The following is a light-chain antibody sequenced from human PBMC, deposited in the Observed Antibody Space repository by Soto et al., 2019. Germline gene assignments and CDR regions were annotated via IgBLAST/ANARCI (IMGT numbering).Light chain of an antibody. CDR3: QQYYSYPS. CDR1: QGINIF. J-gene: IGKJ1*01. V-gene: IGKV1-9*01. Sequence: DIQLTQSPSFLSASVGDRVTITCRASQGINIFLAWFQQKPGKAPNLLISAASTLQSGVPSRFSGSGSGTDFTLTISCLQSEDFATYYCQQYYSYPSFGQGTKVDIK. CDR2: AAS.